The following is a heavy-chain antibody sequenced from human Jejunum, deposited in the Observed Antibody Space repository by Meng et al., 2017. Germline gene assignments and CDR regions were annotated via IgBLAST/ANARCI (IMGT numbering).Heavy chain of an antibody. V-gene: IGHV3-23*01. CDR2: FAANNST. J-gene: IGHJ4*02. D-gene: IGHD3-16*01. CDR1: GSTFSITS. CDR3: AKLTSF. Sequence: VSLLGPGRCLCRPRGSQRLSFVPTGSTFSITSMSGFSQAPRKGMEWVSTFAANNSTYYAEYVKGRFTISRDNSKNTLSLQMNSLRAEDTAVYYCAKLTSFWGQGTLVTVSS.